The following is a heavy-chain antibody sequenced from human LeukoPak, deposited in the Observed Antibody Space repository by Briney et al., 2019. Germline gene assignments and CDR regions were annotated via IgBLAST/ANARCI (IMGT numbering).Heavy chain of an antibody. D-gene: IGHD6-19*01. CDR2: IWYDGSSK. J-gene: IGHJ4*02. CDR1: GFTVSSYS. V-gene: IGHV3-33*08. CDR3: ARGGSRGSSGWFY. Sequence: PGGSLRLSCAASGFTVSSYSMNWVRQAPGKGLEWVAAIWYDGSSKYYADSVKGRFTISRDSSKSTLYLQMNSLRAEDTAVYYCARGGSRGSSGWFYWGQGTLVTVSS.